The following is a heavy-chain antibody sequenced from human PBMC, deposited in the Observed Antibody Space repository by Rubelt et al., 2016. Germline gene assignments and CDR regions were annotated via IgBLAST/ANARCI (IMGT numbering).Heavy chain of an antibody. CDR2: IYYSGST. J-gene: IGHJ4*02. Sequence: QLQLQESGPGLVKPSETLSLTCTVSSGFISSSSYYWGWIRQPPGKGLEWIGSIYYSGSTYYNPSLKSRVPVSADTSKNQFFMRLLSVTAADTAVYYCARRSRYCSSSSCYYFDYWGQGTMVSVSS. V-gene: IGHV4-39*01. CDR1: SGFISSSSYY. D-gene: IGHD2-2*01. CDR3: ARRSRYCSSSSCYYFDY.